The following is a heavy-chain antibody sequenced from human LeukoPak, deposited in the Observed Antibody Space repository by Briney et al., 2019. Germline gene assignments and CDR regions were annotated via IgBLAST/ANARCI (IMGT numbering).Heavy chain of an antibody. CDR1: GFPFSSYG. D-gene: IGHD5-12*01. J-gene: IGHJ4*02. CDR3: AKDSGYDLADY. Sequence: GGPLGLSCAASGFPFSSYGMHGVRQAPGKGLEWVAVISYDGSNKYYADSVKGRFTISRDNSKNTLYLQMNSLRAEDTAVYYCAKDSGYDLADYWGQGTLVTVSS. V-gene: IGHV3-30*18. CDR2: ISYDGSNK.